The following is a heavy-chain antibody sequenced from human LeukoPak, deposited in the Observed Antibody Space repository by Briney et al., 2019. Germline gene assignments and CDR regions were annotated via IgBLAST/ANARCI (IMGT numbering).Heavy chain of an antibody. CDR3: ATIRAYDILTGSGSRGWFDP. CDR1: GGSFSGYY. D-gene: IGHD3-9*01. Sequence: SETLSLTCAVYGGSFSGYYWSWIRQPPGKGLEWIGEINHSGSTNYNPSLKSRVTISVDTSKNQFSLKLSSVTAADTAVYYCATIRAYDILTGSGSRGWFDPWGQGTLVTVSS. V-gene: IGHV4-34*01. J-gene: IGHJ5*02. CDR2: INHSGST.